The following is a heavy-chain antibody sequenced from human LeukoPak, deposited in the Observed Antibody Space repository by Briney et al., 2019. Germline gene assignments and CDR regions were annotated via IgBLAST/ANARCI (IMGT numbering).Heavy chain of an antibody. CDR3: ARRYYYDSSGYYPSPAYFDY. J-gene: IGHJ4*02. Sequence: GESLKISCKGSGYSFTSYWIGWVRQMPGKGLEWMGIIYPGDSDTRYSPSFQGQVTISADKSISTAYLQWSSLKASDTAMHYCARRYYYDSSGYYPSPAYFDYWGQGTLVTVSS. CDR2: IYPGDSDT. D-gene: IGHD3-22*01. V-gene: IGHV5-51*01. CDR1: GYSFTSYW.